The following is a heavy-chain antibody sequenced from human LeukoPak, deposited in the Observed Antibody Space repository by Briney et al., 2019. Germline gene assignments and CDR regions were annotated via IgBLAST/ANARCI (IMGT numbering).Heavy chain of an antibody. CDR1: GFTFDDYA. CDR3: AKDPIAVAAYYFDY. V-gene: IGHV3-9*01. D-gene: IGHD6-19*01. J-gene: IGHJ4*02. CDR2: ISWNSGSI. Sequence: GGSLRLSCAASGFTFDDYAMHWVRQAPGKGLEWVSGISWNSGSIGYADSVKGRFTISRDNAKNSLYLQMNSLRAEDTALYYFAKDPIAVAAYYFDYWGQGTLVTVSS.